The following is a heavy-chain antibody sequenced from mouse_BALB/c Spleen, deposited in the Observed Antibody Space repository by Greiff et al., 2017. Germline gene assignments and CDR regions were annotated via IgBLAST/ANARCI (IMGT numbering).Heavy chain of an antibody. CDR3: ARYGNYRYFDY. CDR2: INPGSGGT. Sequence: VQLVESGAELVRPGTSVKVSCKASGYAFTNYLIEWVKQRPGQGLEWIGVINPGSGGTNYNEKFKGKATLTADKSSSTAYMQLSSLTSDDSAVYFCARYGNYRYFDYWGQGTTLTVSS. D-gene: IGHD2-1*01. V-gene: IGHV1-54*01. J-gene: IGHJ2*01. CDR1: GYAFTNYL.